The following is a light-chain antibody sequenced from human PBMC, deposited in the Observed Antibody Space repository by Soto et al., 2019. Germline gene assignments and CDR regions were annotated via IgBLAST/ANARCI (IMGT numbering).Light chain of an antibody. CDR1: SSDVGGYNL. Sequence: QSALTQPASVSGSPGQSITISCTGSSSDVGGYNLVSWYQQHPGKAPKLIIYEGSKWPSGVSNRFSGSKSGNTASLTISVLQAEDEADYYCCSYAGSRTYVVFGGGTKVTVL. J-gene: IGLJ2*01. CDR2: EGS. CDR3: CSYAGSRTYVV. V-gene: IGLV2-23*01.